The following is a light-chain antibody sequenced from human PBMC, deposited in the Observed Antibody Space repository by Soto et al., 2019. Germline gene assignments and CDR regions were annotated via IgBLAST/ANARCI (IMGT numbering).Light chain of an antibody. CDR3: SSYTSSSTFV. CDR2: DVN. V-gene: IGLV2-11*01. Sequence: QSALTQPRSVSGSPGQSVAVSCTGTTSDVGGYNYVSWYQQLPDKAPKLLIHDVNKRPSGVPDRFSGSKSGNTASLTISGLQTEDEADYYCSSYTSSSTFVFGTGTKVTVL. J-gene: IGLJ1*01. CDR1: TSDVGGYNY.